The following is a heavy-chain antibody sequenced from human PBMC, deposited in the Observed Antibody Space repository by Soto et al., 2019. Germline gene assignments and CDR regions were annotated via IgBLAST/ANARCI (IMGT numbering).Heavy chain of an antibody. CDR2: MNPNSGNT. Sequence: ASVKVSCKASGYTFTSYDINWVRQATGQGLEWMGWMNPNSGNTGYAQKFQGRVTMTRNTSISTAYMELSSLRSEDTAVYYCARAISYCSGGSCYFDYYYYMDVWGKGTTVTVSS. CDR3: ARAISYCSGGSCYFDYYYYMDV. V-gene: IGHV1-8*01. CDR1: GYTFTSYD. D-gene: IGHD2-15*01. J-gene: IGHJ6*03.